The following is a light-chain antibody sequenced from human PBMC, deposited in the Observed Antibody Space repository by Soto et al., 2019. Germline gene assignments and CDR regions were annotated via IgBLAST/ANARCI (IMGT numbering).Light chain of an antibody. CDR3: QQYNNWLWT. V-gene: IGKV3-15*01. CDR1: QNISSN. CDR2: GAS. J-gene: IGKJ1*01. Sequence: EIVMTQSPATLSVSPGERATLSCRASQNISSNLAWYQQKPGQAPRVLIDGASTRATGIPARFSGSGSGTEFTLTINSLQSEDFAVYYCQQYNNWLWTFGQGTKVEIK.